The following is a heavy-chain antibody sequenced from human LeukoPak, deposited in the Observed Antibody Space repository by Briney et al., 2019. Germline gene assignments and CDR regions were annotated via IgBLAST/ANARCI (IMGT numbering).Heavy chain of an antibody. CDR1: GSTFSSYA. CDR3: AREGVWAVVVTRGAFDI. J-gene: IGHJ3*02. Sequence: GASVKVSCKASGSTFSSYAISWVRQAPGQGLEWMGRIIPILGIANYAQKFQGRVTITADKSTSTAYMELSSLRSEDTAVYYCAREGVWAVVVTRGAFDIWGQGTMVTVSS. D-gene: IGHD2-21*02. V-gene: IGHV1-69*04. CDR2: IIPILGIA.